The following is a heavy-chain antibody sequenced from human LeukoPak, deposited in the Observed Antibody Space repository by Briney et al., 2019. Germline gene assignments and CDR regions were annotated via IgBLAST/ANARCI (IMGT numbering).Heavy chain of an antibody. CDR2: IKSKTDGGST. Sequence: GGSLRLSCAASGFTFSNAWLSWVRKAPGKGLEWVGRIKSKTDGGSTDYAAPVKGRFTISRDDSKNTLYLQMNSLKPEDTAVYSCTTDLVDSRGYYNRFDYWGQGTLVTVSS. CDR1: GFTFSNAW. D-gene: IGHD3-22*01. V-gene: IGHV3-15*01. J-gene: IGHJ4*02. CDR3: TTDLVDSRGYYNRFDY.